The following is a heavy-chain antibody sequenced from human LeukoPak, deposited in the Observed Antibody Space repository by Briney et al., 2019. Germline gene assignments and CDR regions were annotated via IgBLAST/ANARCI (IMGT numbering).Heavy chain of an antibody. CDR3: ARRGGSGRSFDY. CDR1: GGSFSGYY. V-gene: IGHV4-34*01. J-gene: IGHJ4*02. Sequence: SETLSLTCAVYGGSFSGYYWSWIRQPPGKGLEWIGEINHSGSTNYNPSLKSRVTISGDTSKNQFSLKLSSVTAADTAVYYCARRGGSGRSFDYWGQGTLVTVSS. CDR2: INHSGST. D-gene: IGHD3-10*01.